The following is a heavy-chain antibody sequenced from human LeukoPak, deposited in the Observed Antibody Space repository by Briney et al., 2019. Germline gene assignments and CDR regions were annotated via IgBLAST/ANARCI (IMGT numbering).Heavy chain of an antibody. CDR1: GYTFTSYG. D-gene: IGHD3-3*01. CDR3: ARALYDFWSGYPRGFDY. CDR2: ISAYNGNT. Sequence: ASVKVSRKASGYTFTSYGISWVRQAPGQGLEWMGWISAYNGNTNYAQKLQGRVTMTTDTSTSTAYMELRSLRSDDTAVYYCARALYDFWSGYPRGFDYWGQGTLVTVSS. J-gene: IGHJ4*02. V-gene: IGHV1-18*01.